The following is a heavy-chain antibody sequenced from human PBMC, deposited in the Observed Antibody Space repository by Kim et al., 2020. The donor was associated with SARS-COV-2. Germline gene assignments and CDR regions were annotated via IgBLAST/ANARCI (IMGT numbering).Heavy chain of an antibody. CDR2: INSDGGDT. Sequence: GGSLRLSCEASGFTFSNYWMNWVRQGPGKGLVWVSRINSDGGDTHYADSVKGRFTISRDNADNTLHLQLNSLGVEDTAIYYCARGTFQQGFDPWGQGTLVTVSS. CDR1: GFTFSNYW. CDR3: ARGTFQQGFDP. J-gene: IGHJ5*02. V-gene: IGHV3-74*01.